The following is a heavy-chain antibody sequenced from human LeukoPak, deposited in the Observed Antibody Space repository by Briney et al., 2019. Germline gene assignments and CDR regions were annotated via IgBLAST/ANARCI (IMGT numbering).Heavy chain of an antibody. J-gene: IGHJ6*03. CDR3: AKDRCSNGVGCYYYYMDV. V-gene: IGHV3-30*18. CDR1: GFTFSSYS. Sequence: GGSLRLSCAASGFTFSSYSMNWVRQAPGKGREWVAVISYDYGTNKHYADSWKGRFSISRHSSKNILYLQMNSLRAEDTAVYYCAKDRCSNGVGCYYYYMDVWGKGTTVTISS. CDR2: ISYDYGTNK. D-gene: IGHD2-8*01.